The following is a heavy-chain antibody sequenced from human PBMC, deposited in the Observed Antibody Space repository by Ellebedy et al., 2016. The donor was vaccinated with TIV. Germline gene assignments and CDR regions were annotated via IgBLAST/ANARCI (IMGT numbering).Heavy chain of an antibody. V-gene: IGHV1-18*04. CDR1: GYTFTTYS. J-gene: IGHJ4*02. Sequence: AASVKVSCKASGYTFTTYSINWVRQAPAQGREGMGWISGYNGDTKYAQKFQYRVTVTTDTPTSTVYMDVRSLRPDDTAVYYCTSSRSSSWYKAPEDYWGQGTLVTVSS. CDR3: TSSRSSSWYKAPEDY. D-gene: IGHD6-13*01. CDR2: ISGYNGDT.